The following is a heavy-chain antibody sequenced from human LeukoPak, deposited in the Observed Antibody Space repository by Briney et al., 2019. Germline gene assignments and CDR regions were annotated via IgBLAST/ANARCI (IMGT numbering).Heavy chain of an antibody. CDR1: GFMFSDYG. CDR3: AKAVREMATILAS. J-gene: IGHJ4*02. D-gene: IGHD5-12*01. CDR2: ISYDGSNE. V-gene: IGHV3-30*18. Sequence: PGGSLRLSCVASGFMFSDYGMHWVRQAPGKGLEWVAVISYDGSNEYHADSVKGRFTISRDNSKNTLYLQMNSLRAEDTAVYYCAKAVREMATILASWGQGTLVTVSS.